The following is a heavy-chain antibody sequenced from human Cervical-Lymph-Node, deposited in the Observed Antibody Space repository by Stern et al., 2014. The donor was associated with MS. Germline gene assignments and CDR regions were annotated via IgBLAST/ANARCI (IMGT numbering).Heavy chain of an antibody. D-gene: IGHD1-26*01. CDR2: ISSSGITI. CDR3: ARDRSRWEPRQGMDV. V-gene: IGHV3-11*01. J-gene: IGHJ6*02. CDR1: GFTFYDYY. Sequence: VHLVESGGGLVKPGGSLRLSCAASGFTFYDYYMRWIRQAPGKGLEWVSDISSSGITISYADSVKGRFTISRDNAKNSLYLQMDSLRAEDTAVYYCARDRSRWEPRQGMDVWGQGTTVTVSS.